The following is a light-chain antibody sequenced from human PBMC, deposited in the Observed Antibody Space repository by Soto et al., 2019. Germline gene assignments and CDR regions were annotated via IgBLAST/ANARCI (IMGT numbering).Light chain of an antibody. J-gene: IGKJ1*01. CDR2: AAS. Sequence: DIQMTQSPSSLSASVGDRVTITCRASQGIIDYLAWYQHKPGKAPNLLIYAASTLHSGVPSRFSGSGSGTDFTLTISNLQPEDVGTYYCQKHNTAPQTFGPGTKVEIK. CDR3: QKHNTAPQT. CDR1: QGIIDY. V-gene: IGKV1-27*01.